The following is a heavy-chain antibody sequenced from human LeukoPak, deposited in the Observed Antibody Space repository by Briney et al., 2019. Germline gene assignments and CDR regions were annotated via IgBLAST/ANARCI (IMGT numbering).Heavy chain of an antibody. CDR1: GGSISSGGYS. J-gene: IGHJ4*02. CDR3: ARLFRIAAGRPYYFDY. D-gene: IGHD6-13*01. V-gene: IGHV4-30-2*01. Sequence: PSETLSLTCAVSGGSISSGGYSWSWIRQPPGKGLEWIGYIYHSGSTYYNPSLKSRVTISVDRSKNQFSLKLSSVTAADTAVYYCARLFRIAAGRPYYFDYWGQGTLVTVSS. CDR2: IYHSGST.